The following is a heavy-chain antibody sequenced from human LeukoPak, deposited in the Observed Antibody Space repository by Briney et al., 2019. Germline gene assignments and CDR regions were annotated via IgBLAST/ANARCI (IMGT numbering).Heavy chain of an antibody. Sequence: GGSLRLSCAASGFTFSSYAMSWVRQAPGKGLEWVSAISGSGGSTYYADSVKGRFTISRDNSKNTLYLQMNSLRAEDTAVYYCAKEKFGQQLVLLKSYYMDVWGKGTTVTVSS. V-gene: IGHV3-23*01. D-gene: IGHD6-13*01. CDR1: GFTFSSYA. CDR2: ISGSGGST. CDR3: AKEKFGQQLVLLKSYYMDV. J-gene: IGHJ6*03.